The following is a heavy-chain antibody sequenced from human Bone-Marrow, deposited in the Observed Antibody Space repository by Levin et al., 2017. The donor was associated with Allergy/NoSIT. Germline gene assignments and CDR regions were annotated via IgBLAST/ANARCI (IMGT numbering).Heavy chain of an antibody. V-gene: IGHV2-5*01. J-gene: IGHJ4*02. CDR1: GFSLSPRGVG. Sequence: SGPTLVKPTQTLRLTCTFSGFSLSPRGVGVGWIRQPPGKALEWLAPIYWNDEKYYRPSLKHRLTITKDTSKDQAALKLTTVDPVDTGTYFCAHRGDYYSRAYYGEAFDSWGQGTLVTVSS. D-gene: IGHD3-22*01. CDR2: IYWNDEK. CDR3: AHRGDYYSRAYYGEAFDS.